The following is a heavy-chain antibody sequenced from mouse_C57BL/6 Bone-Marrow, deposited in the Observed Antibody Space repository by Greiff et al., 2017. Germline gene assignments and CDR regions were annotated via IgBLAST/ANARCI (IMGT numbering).Heavy chain of an antibody. CDR1: GYTFTSYW. Sequence: VQLQQPGAELVKPGASVKLSCKASGYTFTSYWMHWVKQRPGQGLEWIGMIHPNSGSTNYNEKFKSKATLTVDKSSSTAYMQLSSLTSEDSAVYYCARDYYGSTWYAMDYWGQGTSVTVSS. D-gene: IGHD1-1*01. V-gene: IGHV1-64*01. J-gene: IGHJ4*01. CDR2: IHPNSGST. CDR3: ARDYYGSTWYAMDY.